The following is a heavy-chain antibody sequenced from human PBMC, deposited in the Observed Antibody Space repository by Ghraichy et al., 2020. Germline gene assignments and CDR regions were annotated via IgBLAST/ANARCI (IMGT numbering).Heavy chain of an antibody. D-gene: IGHD5-12*01. CDR2: IKQDGSEK. CDR1: GFSFSGYW. V-gene: IGHV3-7*01. J-gene: IGHJ6*02. Sequence: GGSLRLSCAASGFSFSGYWMSWVRQAPGKGLEWVASIKQDGSEKIYVDSVKGRFTISRDNARNSLYLQMNSLRAEDTAMYYCEKNIVATGKNLYYYYGMDVWGQGTTVTVSS. CDR3: EKNIVATGKNLYYYYGMDV.